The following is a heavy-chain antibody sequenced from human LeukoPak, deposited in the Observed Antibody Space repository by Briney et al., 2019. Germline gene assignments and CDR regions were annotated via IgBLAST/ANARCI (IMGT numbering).Heavy chain of an antibody. V-gene: IGHV4-39*07. D-gene: IGHD6-13*01. Sequence: SETLSLTCTVSGGSISSSSYYWGWIRQPPGKGLEWIGSIYYSGSTYYNPSLKSRVTISVDTSKNQFSLKLSSVTAADTAVYYCARVSAAAGTGGATYFDYWGQGTLVTVSS. CDR1: GGSISSSSYY. CDR2: IYYSGST. J-gene: IGHJ4*02. CDR3: ARVSAAAGTGGATYFDY.